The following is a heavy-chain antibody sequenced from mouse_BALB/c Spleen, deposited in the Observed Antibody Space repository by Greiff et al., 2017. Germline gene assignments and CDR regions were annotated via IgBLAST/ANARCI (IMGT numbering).Heavy chain of an antibody. D-gene: IGHD1-1*01. V-gene: IGHV5-12-1*01. J-gene: IGHJ4*01. Sequence: EVKVVESGGGLVKPGGSLKLSCAASGFAFSSYDMSWVRQTPEKRLEWVAYISSGGGSTYYPDTVKGRFTISRDNAKNTLYLQMSSLKSEDTAMYYCARHIYYYILYYAMDYWGQGTSVTVSS. CDR2: ISSGGGST. CDR3: ARHIYYYILYYAMDY. CDR1: GFAFSSYD.